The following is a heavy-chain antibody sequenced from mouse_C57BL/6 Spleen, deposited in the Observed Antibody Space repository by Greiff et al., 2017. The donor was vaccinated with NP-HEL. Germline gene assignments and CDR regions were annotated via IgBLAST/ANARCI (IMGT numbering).Heavy chain of an antibody. CDR3: AREIDDYDRYWYFDV. CDR2: ISYDGSN. CDR1: GYSITSGYY. Sequence: EVKLQESGPGLVKPSQSLSLTCSVTGYSITSGYYWNWIRQFPGNKLEWMGYISYDGSNNYNPSLKNRISITRDTSKNQFFLKLNSVTTEDTATYYCAREIDDYDRYWYFDVWGTGTTVTVSS. D-gene: IGHD2-4*01. V-gene: IGHV3-6*01. J-gene: IGHJ1*03.